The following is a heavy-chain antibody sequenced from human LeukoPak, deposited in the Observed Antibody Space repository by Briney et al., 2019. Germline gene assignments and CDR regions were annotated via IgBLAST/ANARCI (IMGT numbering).Heavy chain of an antibody. CDR3: ATDSILVGATGCNDF. D-gene: IGHD1-26*01. V-gene: IGHV3-7*01. CDR2: IKQDGSEK. Sequence: PGGSLRLSCAASGFIFRNYWMSWVRQAPGKGLEWVANIKQDGSEKYYADSVKGRFTVSRDNAKNSLYLQMNSLRAEDTAVYFCATDSILVGATGCNDFWGQGTLVTVSS. CDR1: GFIFRNYW. J-gene: IGHJ4*02.